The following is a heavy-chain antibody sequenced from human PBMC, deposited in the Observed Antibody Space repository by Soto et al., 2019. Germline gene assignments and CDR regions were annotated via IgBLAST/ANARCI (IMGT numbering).Heavy chain of an antibody. J-gene: IGHJ6*02. CDR3: ARERGHYDFWSGLRYPRGYYYGMAV. V-gene: IGHV3-30-3*01. CDR2: ISDDGSNK. Sequence: VQLVEAGGGVVQPGSSLRLSCAASGFTFSSYAMHWVRQAPGTGLEWVAVISDDGSNKYYADSVKGRFTISRDNSKNTLYLQMNSRIAEDTAVSYCARERGHYDFWSGLRYPRGYYYGMAVWGQGTTVTVSS. CDR1: GFTFSSYA. D-gene: IGHD3-3*01.